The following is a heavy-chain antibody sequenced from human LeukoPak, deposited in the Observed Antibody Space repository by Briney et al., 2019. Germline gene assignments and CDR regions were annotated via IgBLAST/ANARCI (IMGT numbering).Heavy chain of an antibody. CDR2: INHSGST. CDR3: ARWRYSYYFDY. CDR1: GGSFSGYY. Sequence: PSETLSLTCAVYGGSFSGYYWSWIRQPPGKGLEWIEEINHSGSTNYDPSLKSRVTISVDTSKNQFSLKLSSVTAADTAVYYCARWRYSYYFDYWGQGTLVTVSP. J-gene: IGHJ4*02. D-gene: IGHD2-21*01. V-gene: IGHV4-34*01.